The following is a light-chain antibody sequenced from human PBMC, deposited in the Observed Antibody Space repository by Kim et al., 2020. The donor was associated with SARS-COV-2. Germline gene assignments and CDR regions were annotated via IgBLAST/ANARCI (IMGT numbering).Light chain of an antibody. Sequence: APGKTASITCGGNNIGRKSVHWYQQIPGQAPVLVVYDDNDRPSGIPERFSGSNSGNTATLIISRVEAGDEADYYCQVWDSSSDHVVFGGGTQLTVL. CDR2: DDN. J-gene: IGLJ2*01. CDR3: QVWDSSSDHVV. CDR1: NIGRKS. V-gene: IGLV3-21*03.